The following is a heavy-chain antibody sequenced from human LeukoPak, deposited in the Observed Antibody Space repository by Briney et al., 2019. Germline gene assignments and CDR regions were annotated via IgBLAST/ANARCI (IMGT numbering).Heavy chain of an antibody. CDR1: GFTASSSY. CDR2: IYTGGNT. D-gene: IGHD3-22*01. Sequence: GGSLRLSCAASGFTASSSYMSWVRQAPGKGLEWVSVIYTGGNTYYADSVKGRFTISRDNSKNTLYLQMNSLRAEDTAVYYCARASVDSSGFWINTFDYWGQGTLVTVSS. J-gene: IGHJ4*02. CDR3: ARASVDSSGFWINTFDY. V-gene: IGHV3-53*01.